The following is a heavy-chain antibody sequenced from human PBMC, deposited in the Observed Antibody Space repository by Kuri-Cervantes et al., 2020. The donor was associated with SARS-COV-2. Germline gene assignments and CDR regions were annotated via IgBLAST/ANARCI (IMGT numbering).Heavy chain of an antibody. CDR1: GFTFSSCA. Sequence: GGSLKISCAASGFTFSSCAMHWVRLAPGKGLEWVAFISYDGSNEYYADSVRGRFTISRDNSNNTLYLQVNSLRAEDTALYYCAKDRVGVLDSWGQGTQVTVSS. J-gene: IGHJ5*01. CDR3: AKDRVGVLDS. V-gene: IGHV3-30*01. D-gene: IGHD2-21*01. CDR2: ISYDGSNE.